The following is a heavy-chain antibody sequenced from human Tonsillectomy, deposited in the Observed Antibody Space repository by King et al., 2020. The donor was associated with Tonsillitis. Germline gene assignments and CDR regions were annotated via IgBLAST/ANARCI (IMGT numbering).Heavy chain of an antibody. D-gene: IGHD3-10*01. CDR1: GFTFSSYA. CDR3: AKQGITMVRGVIITYGIDV. Sequence: VQLVESGGGLVQPGGSLRLSCAASGFTFSSYAMSWVRQATGKGLEWVSAISGSGGSTYYADSVKGRFTISRDNSKNTLYLQMNSLRAEDTAVYYCAKQGITMVRGVIITYGIDVWGQGTTVTVS. V-gene: IGHV3-23*04. J-gene: IGHJ6*02. CDR2: ISGSGGST.